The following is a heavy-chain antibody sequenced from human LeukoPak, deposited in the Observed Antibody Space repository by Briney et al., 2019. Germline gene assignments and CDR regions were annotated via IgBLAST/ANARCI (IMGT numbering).Heavy chain of an antibody. J-gene: IGHJ4*02. CDR1: GFTFSSYS. D-gene: IGHD1/OR15-1a*01. CDR2: ISSSSSTI. V-gene: IGHV3-48*01. Sequence: GGSLRLSCAASGFTFSSYSMNWVRQAPGKGLEWVSYISSSSSTIYYADSVKGRFTISRDNAKNSLYLQMNSLRAEDTAVYYCARRKTWRTSTYFDYWGQGTLVTVSS. CDR3: ARRKTWRTSTYFDY.